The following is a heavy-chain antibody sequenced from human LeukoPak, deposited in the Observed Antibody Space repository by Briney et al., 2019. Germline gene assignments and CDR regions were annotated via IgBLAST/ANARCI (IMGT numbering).Heavy chain of an antibody. V-gene: IGHV3-9*01. CDR2: ISWNSGSI. Sequence: GGFLRLSCAASGFTFDDYAMHWVRQAPGKGLEWVSGISWNSGSIGYADSVKGRFTISRDNAKNSLYLQMNSLRAEDTALYYCAKDTEGGFGESQFAFDYWGQGTLVTVSS. CDR3: AKDTEGGFGESQFAFDY. CDR1: GFTFDDYA. D-gene: IGHD3-10*01. J-gene: IGHJ4*02.